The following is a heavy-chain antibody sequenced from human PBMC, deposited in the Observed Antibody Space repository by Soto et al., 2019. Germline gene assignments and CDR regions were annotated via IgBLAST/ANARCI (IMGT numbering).Heavy chain of an antibody. CDR3: ARGMYYWFDP. Sequence: EVHLVESGGGLIQPGGSLRLSCAASDFTVSGNSVSWVRQAPGKGLEWVSVIYIAGSTYYADSVKGRFTISRDNSKNTLYLQMNNLRADDTAVYYCARGMYYWFDPWGQGTLVTVSS. CDR1: DFTVSGNS. J-gene: IGHJ5*02. D-gene: IGHD2-8*01. CDR2: IYIAGST. V-gene: IGHV3-53*01.